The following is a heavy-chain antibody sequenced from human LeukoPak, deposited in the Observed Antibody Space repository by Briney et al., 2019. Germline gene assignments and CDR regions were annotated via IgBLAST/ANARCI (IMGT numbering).Heavy chain of an antibody. CDR3: AKQKRWLQLGDNREFFAFDI. CDR2: INHSGST. Sequence: SETLSLTCAVYGGSFSGYYWSWIRQPPGKGLEWIGEINHSGSTNYNPSLKSRVTISVDTSKNQFSLKPSSVTAADTAVYYCAKQKRWLQLGDNREFFAFDIWGQGTMVTVSS. D-gene: IGHD5-12*01. J-gene: IGHJ3*02. V-gene: IGHV4-34*01. CDR1: GGSFSGYY.